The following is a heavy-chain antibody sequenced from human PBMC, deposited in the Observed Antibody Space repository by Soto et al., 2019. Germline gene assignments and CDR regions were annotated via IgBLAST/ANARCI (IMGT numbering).Heavy chain of an antibody. CDR2: IYYSGST. CDR1: GGSISSYY. CDR3: ARATPPIRFGQTYFDY. Sequence: ENLSLTCTVSGGSISSYYWSWIRQPPGKGLEWIGYIYYSGSTNYNPSLKSRVTISVDTSKNQFSLKLSSVTAADTAVYYCARATPPIRFGQTYFDYSCPAPLLSVSS. V-gene: IGHV4-59*01. J-gene: IGHJ4*02. D-gene: IGHD3-10*01.